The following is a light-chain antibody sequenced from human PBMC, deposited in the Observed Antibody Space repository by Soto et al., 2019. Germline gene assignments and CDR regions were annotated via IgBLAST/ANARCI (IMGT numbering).Light chain of an antibody. CDR3: QKYNSAPPLT. Sequence: DIQMTQSPSSLSASVGDRVTITCRASQGISNYLAWYQQKPGKVPKLLIYAASTLQSGVPSRFSGSGSGTEFSLTISSLQPVDVATYYCQKYNSAPPLTFGGGPKVEI. CDR1: QGISNY. J-gene: IGKJ4*01. V-gene: IGKV1-27*01. CDR2: AAS.